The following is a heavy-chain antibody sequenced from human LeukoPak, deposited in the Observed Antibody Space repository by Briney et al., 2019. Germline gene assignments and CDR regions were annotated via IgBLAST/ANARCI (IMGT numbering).Heavy chain of an antibody. CDR1: GGTFSSYA. CDR2: IIPILGIA. J-gene: IGHJ4*02. D-gene: IGHD6-13*01. V-gene: IGHV1-69*04. CDR3: ARDYSSSDNYFDY. Sequence: SVTVSCKASGGTFSSYAISWVRQAPGQGLEWMGRIIPILGIANYAQKFQGRVTITADKSTSTAYMELSSLRSEDTAVYYCARDYSSSDNYFDYWGQGTLVTVSS.